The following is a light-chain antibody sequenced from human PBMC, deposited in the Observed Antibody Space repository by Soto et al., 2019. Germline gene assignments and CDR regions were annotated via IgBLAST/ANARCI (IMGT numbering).Light chain of an antibody. V-gene: IGKV2D-29*01. J-gene: IGKJ5*01. CDR1: QSLLHSDGKTY. Sequence: EIVMTQTQLALSVTPGQPVSISSKSSQSLLHSDGKTYLYGYLQKPGQPPQLLIYEVSNRFSGVPERFSGSGSGTDLTLKCSRGVDEYARVYYEMPSIALWTFAQGTRLEIK. CDR2: EVS. CDR3: MPSIALWT.